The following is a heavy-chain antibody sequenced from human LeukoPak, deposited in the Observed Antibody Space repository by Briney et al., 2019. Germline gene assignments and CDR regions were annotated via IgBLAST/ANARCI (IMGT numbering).Heavy chain of an antibody. V-gene: IGHV4-4*07. J-gene: IGHJ4*02. CDR3: AREQSSGWYRPFDC. D-gene: IGHD6-19*01. CDR2: ISTSETT. Sequence: NSSETLSLTCNVSGGSISGYYWSWIRQPAGKGLERIGRISTSETTNYNPSLKSRVTLSVDSSRSQFSLKLTSVTAADTALYYCAREQSSGWYRPFDCWGQGTLVTVSS. CDR1: GGSISGYY.